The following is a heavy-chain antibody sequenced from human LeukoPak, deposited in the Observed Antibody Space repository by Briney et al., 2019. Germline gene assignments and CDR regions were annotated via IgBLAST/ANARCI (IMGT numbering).Heavy chain of an antibody. CDR3: AKDLVGAPPGIQNDY. D-gene: IGHD5-18*01. Sequence: GGSLRLSCAASGSTFSSYAMHWVRQAPGKGLEWVAVISYDGSNKYYADSVKGRFTISRDNSKNTLYLQMNSLRAEDTAVYYCAKDLVGAPPGIQNDYWGQGTLVTVSS. V-gene: IGHV3-30*04. J-gene: IGHJ4*02. CDR2: ISYDGSNK. CDR1: GSTFSSYA.